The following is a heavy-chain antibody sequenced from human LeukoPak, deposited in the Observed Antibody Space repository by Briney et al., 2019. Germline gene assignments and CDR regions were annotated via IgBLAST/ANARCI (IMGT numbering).Heavy chain of an antibody. CDR2: ISSSSSSI. V-gene: IGHV3-11*04. CDR1: GFTFSDYY. CDR3: ARDGGEGIAADGIEFHYYYYIDV. D-gene: IGHD6-13*01. Sequence: PGGSLRLSCAASGFTFSDYYMSWIRQAPGKGLEWVSYISSSSSSIQYADSVKGRFTISRDNAKNSLYIQMNSLRAEDTAVYYCARDGGEGIAADGIEFHYYYYIDVCGNGTTVTASS. J-gene: IGHJ6*03.